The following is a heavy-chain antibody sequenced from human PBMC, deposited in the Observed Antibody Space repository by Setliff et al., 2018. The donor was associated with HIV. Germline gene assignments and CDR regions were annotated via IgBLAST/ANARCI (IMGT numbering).Heavy chain of an antibody. CDR3: AKHWRIESDNSDAFDI. CDR1: GGSVSGHY. Sequence: LSLTCAVYGGSVSGHYWGWFRQPPGKGLEWVSSISWNSVKIDYADFVKGRFTISRDNAKNSLFLQVNSLRTEDTAFYFCAKHWRIESDNSDAFDIWGQGTLVTVSS. V-gene: IGHV3-9*01. J-gene: IGHJ3*02. D-gene: IGHD1-20*01. CDR2: ISWNSVKI.